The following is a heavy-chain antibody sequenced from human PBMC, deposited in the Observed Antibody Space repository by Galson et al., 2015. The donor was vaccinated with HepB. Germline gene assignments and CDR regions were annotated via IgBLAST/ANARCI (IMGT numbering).Heavy chain of an antibody. CDR2: ISYDGSSD. Sequence: HWVRQAPGKGLEWVAIISYDGSSDYYADSVKGRFTISRDNSKNTPYVQMNRLRPEDTAVYFCARMMVVVTWTSAFDIWGQGTMVTVSS. J-gene: IGHJ3*02. CDR3: ARMMVVVTWTSAFDI. D-gene: IGHD2-21*02. V-gene: IGHV3-30-3*01.